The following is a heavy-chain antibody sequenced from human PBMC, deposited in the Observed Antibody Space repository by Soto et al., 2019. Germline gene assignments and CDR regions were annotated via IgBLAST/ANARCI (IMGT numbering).Heavy chain of an antibody. CDR1: GGTFSSYA. V-gene: IGHV1-69*01. CDR3: ARDKVVVVPAAADYYYYGMDV. D-gene: IGHD2-2*01. Sequence: QVQLVQSGAEVKKPGSSVKVSCKASGGTFSSYATSWVRQAPGQGLEWMGGIIPIFGTANYAQKFQGRVTITADESTSTAYMELSSLRSEDTAVYYCARDKVVVVPAAADYYYYGMDVWGQGTTVTVSS. CDR2: IIPIFGTA. J-gene: IGHJ6*02.